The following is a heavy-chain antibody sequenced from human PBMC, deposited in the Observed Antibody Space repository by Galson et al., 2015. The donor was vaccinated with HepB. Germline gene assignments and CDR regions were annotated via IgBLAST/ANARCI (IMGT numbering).Heavy chain of an antibody. V-gene: IGHV1-2*02. J-gene: IGHJ5*02. CDR2: INPNSGGT. Sequence: SVKVSCKASGYTFTGYNIHWVRQAPGQGLEWMGWINPNSGGTNYAQKFQGRVTMTRDTSISTAYMDLGRLRFDDTAVYYCARMWKSGNWFDPWGQGTLVTVSS. CDR3: ARMWKSGNWFDP. D-gene: IGHD1-1*01. CDR1: GYTFTGYN.